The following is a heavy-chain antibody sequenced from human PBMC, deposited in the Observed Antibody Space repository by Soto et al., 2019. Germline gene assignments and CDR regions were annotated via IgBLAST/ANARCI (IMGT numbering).Heavy chain of an antibody. Sequence: QVQLVESGGGVVQPGRSLRLSCAASGFTFSSYAMQWVRQAPGKGLEWVAVISYDGSNKYYADSVKGRFTISRDNSKNTLYLQMNSLRAVDTAVYYGVVVNTPYYFDYWGQGTLVTVSS. CDR3: VVVNTPYYFDY. D-gene: IGHD3-22*01. V-gene: IGHV3-30-3*01. CDR1: GFTFSSYA. CDR2: ISYDGSNK. J-gene: IGHJ4*02.